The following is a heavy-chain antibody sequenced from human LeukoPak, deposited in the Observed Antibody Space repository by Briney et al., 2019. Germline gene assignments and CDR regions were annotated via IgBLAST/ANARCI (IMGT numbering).Heavy chain of an antibody. J-gene: IGHJ3*02. CDR3: AKSNGYGLVDI. CDR1: GFTVSDYS. Sequence: GSLRLSCAASGFTVSDYSMAWVRQPPGKGLEWIGNIFYSGSTYYSPSLKSRVTISLDTSRNQFSLKLNSVTAADTAVYYCAKSNGYGLVDIWGQGTMVTVSS. V-gene: IGHV4-38-2*01. CDR2: IFYSGST. D-gene: IGHD3-10*01.